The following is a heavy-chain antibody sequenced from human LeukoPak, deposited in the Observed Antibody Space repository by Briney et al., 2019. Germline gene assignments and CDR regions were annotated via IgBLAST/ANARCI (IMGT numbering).Heavy chain of an antibody. CDR3: AGGAEYFRH. CDR2: TWYDGINK. J-gene: IGHJ1*01. Sequence: GSLRLSCAASGSTFRSYGMHWVRQAPGKGLEWVAVTWYDGINKNYADSVKGRFTISRDNSKNTLYLQMNSLRAEDTAVYYCAGGAEYFRHWGQGTLVTVSS. CDR1: GSTFRSYG. V-gene: IGHV3-33*01. D-gene: IGHD3-16*01.